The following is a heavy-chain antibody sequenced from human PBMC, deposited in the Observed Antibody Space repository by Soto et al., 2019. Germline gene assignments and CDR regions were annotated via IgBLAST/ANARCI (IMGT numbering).Heavy chain of an antibody. Sequence: PSETLSLTCAVYGGSFSGYYWSWIRQPPGKGLERIGEINHSGSTNYNPSHKSRVTISVDTSKNHFSLKLSSVTAADTAVYYCVRVYLFSSGRKIDYYYYGMDVWGQGTTVTV. CDR3: VRVYLFSSGRKIDYYYYGMDV. V-gene: IGHV4-34*01. J-gene: IGHJ6*02. D-gene: IGHD6-19*01. CDR2: INHSGST. CDR1: GGSFSGYY.